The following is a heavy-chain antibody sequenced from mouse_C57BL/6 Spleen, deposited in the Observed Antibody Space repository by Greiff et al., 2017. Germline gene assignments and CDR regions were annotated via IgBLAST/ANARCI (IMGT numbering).Heavy chain of an antibody. V-gene: IGHV1-80*01. CDR1: GYAFSSYW. J-gene: IGHJ4*01. D-gene: IGHD1-3*01. Sequence: QVQLQQSGAELVKPGASVKISCKASGYAFSSYWMNWVKQRPGKGLEWIGQIYPGDGDTNYNGKFKGNSTLTADKSSSTAYMQLSSLTSEDSAVYFCAYLKETYYAMDYWGQGTSVTVSS. CDR3: AYLKETYYAMDY. CDR2: IYPGDGDT.